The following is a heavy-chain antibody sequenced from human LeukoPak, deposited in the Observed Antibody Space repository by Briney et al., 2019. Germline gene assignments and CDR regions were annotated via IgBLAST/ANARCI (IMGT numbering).Heavy chain of an antibody. CDR3: ARSMSRYCSGGSCYFDY. CDR2: INPNSGGT. J-gene: IGHJ4*02. Sequence: ASVKVSCKASGYTFTGYYMHWVRQAPGQGLEWMGWINPNSGGTSYAQKFQGRVTMTRDTSISTAYMELSRLRSDDTAVYYCARSMSRYCSGGSCYFDYWGQGTLVTVSS. CDR1: GYTFTGYY. D-gene: IGHD2-15*01. V-gene: IGHV1-2*02.